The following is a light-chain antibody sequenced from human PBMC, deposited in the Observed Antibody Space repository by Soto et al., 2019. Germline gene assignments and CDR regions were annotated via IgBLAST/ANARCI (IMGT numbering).Light chain of an antibody. CDR1: SSDVGGYNY. CDR2: DVN. CDR3: SSYTGSSTFV. V-gene: IGLV2-14*01. Sequence: QSVLTQPASVSGSPGQSFTISCTGTSSDVGGYNYVSWYQQLPGKAPKLMIYDVNNRPSGVSNRFSCSKSANTASLTISGLQAEDEADYYCSSYTGSSTFVFGTGTKVAVL. J-gene: IGLJ1*01.